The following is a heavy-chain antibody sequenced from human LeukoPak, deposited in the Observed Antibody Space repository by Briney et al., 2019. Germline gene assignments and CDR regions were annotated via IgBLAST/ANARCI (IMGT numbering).Heavy chain of an antibody. V-gene: IGHV3-23*01. CDR1: GFTFSFYA. D-gene: IGHD3-10*01. CDR2: VDSSGGRT. Sequence: PGGSLRLSCATSGFTFSFYAMSWVRQAPGKGLEWVSTVDSSGGRTHYADSVEGRFTISRDNSKNTLYLQMNSLRAEDTAVYYCAKDPEFGTGLYYYYGMDVWGQGTTVTVSS. J-gene: IGHJ6*02. CDR3: AKDPEFGTGLYYYYGMDV.